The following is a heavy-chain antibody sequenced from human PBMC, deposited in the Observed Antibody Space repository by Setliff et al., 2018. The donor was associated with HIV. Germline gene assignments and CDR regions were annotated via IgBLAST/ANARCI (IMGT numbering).Heavy chain of an antibody. CDR3: ARRGRDGVFIMFATGFDP. D-gene: IGHD2-8*01. J-gene: IGHJ5*02. CDR1: GGSISSSTYY. V-gene: IGHV4-39*01. Sequence: PSETLSLTCSVSGGSISSSTYYWGWIRQPPGKGLEWIGDIFYTGSTYYNPSLKSRVAISVDTSENQSSLKLSSVTAADTAVYYCARRGRDGVFIMFATGFDPWGQGALVTVSS. CDR2: IFYTGST.